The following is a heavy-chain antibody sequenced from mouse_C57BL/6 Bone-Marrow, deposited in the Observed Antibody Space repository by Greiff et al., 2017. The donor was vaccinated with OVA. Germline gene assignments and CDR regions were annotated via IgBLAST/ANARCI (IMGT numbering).Heavy chain of an antibody. CDR2: INPSTGGT. CDR3: ARGGAVVA. Sequence: VQLQQSGPELVKPGASVKISCKASGYSFTGYYMNWVKQSPEKSLEWIGEINPSTGGTTYNQKFKAKATLTVDKSSSTAYMQLKSLTSEDSAVYFCARGGAVVAWGQGTTLTVSS. D-gene: IGHD1-1*01. J-gene: IGHJ2*01. V-gene: IGHV1-42*01. CDR1: GYSFTGYY.